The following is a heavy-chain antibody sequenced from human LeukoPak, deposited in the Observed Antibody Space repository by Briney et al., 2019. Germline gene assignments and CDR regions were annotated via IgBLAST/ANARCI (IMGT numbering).Heavy chain of an antibody. J-gene: IGHJ4*02. CDR2: INHSGST. Sequence: PSETLSLTCAVYGGSFSGYYWSWIRQPPGKGLEWIGEINHSGSTNYNPSLKSRVTISVDTSKNQFSLKLSSVTAADTAVYYCARGERLEPPDRENFDYWGQGTLVTVSS. D-gene: IGHD1-1*01. CDR1: GGSFSGYY. V-gene: IGHV4-34*01. CDR3: ARGERLEPPDRENFDY.